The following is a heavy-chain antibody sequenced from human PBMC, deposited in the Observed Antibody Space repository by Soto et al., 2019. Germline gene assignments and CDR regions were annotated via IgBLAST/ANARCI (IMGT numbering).Heavy chain of an antibody. J-gene: IGHJ3*02. CDR3: ARPIVATTYDALDI. CDR1: GYSFTSYW. CDR2: IYPGDSDT. V-gene: IGHV5-51*03. Sequence: EVQLVQSGAEVKKPGESLKISCKGCGYSFTSYWNGWVRQMPGKGLEWMGIIYPGDSDTRYSPSFQGQATISADKSISTAYLQWSSLKASDTSMYYCARPIVATTYDALDIWGQGTMVTVSS. D-gene: IGHD5-12*01.